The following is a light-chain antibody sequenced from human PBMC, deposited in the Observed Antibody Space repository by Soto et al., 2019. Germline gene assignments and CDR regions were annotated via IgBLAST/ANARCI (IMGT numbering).Light chain of an antibody. J-gene: IGKJ4*01. V-gene: IGKV3-11*01. CDR1: LNINNF. CDR3: QQRRNWPIT. Sequence: EIVLTQSPATLSLSPGERATLSCRASLNINNFLAWYQQRPGQVPRLLIYDASNRATGVPARFSGSGSGTDFTLTISNLEPEAFAVYYCQQRRNWPITFGGGTKVEIK. CDR2: DAS.